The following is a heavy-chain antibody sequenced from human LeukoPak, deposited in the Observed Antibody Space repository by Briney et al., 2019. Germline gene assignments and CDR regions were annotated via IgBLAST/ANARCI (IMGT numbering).Heavy chain of an antibody. J-gene: IGHJ4*02. V-gene: IGHV4-39*07. CDR2: IYYSGST. CDR1: GGSISSSSYY. CDR3: ARDSGSYERSFDY. Sequence: SETLSLTCTVSGGSISSSSYYWGWIRQPPGKGLEWIGSIYYSGSTYYNPSLKSRVTISVDTSKNQFSLKLSSVTAADTAVYYCARDSGSYERSFDYWSQGTLVTVSS. D-gene: IGHD1-26*01.